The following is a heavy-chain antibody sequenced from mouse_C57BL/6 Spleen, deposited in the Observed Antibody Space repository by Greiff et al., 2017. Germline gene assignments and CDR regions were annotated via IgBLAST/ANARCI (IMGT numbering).Heavy chain of an antibody. CDR2: IYPGNSDT. D-gene: IGHD1-1*01. J-gene: IGHJ2*01. V-gene: IGHV1-5*01. Sequence: EVQLQQSGTVLARPGASVKMSCKTSGYTFTSYWMHWVKQRPGQGLEWIGAIYPGNSDTSYNQKFKGKAKLTAVTSASTAYMELSSLTNEDSAVYYCTTITTVVESSFDYWGQGTTLTVSA. CDR1: GYTFTSYW. CDR3: TTITTVVESSFDY.